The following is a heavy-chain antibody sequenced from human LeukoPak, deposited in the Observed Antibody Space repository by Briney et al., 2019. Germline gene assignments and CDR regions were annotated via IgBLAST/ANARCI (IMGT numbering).Heavy chain of an antibody. CDR3: ARGSYNWNYGGYFDY. J-gene: IGHJ4*02. D-gene: IGHD1-7*01. V-gene: IGHV4-59*01. CDR1: GGSISSYY. CDR2: IYYSGST. Sequence: SETLSLTCTVSGGSISSYYWSWIRQPPGKGLEWIGYIYYSGSTNYNPSLKSRVTISVDTSKNQFSLKLSSVTAADTAVYYCARGSYNWNYGGYFDYWGQGTLVTVSS.